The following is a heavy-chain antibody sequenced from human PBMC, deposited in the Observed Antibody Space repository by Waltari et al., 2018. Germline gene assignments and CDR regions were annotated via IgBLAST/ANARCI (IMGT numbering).Heavy chain of an antibody. V-gene: IGHV3-7*01. Sequence: EVDLVEAGGGLVQPGESLTLSCAASGFPFISYWMAWVRQAPGGGLEWVGNMNQDGNERNYVDSVKGRFTISRDNAKNSLYLKMNSRRAEDTALYYCVRGQNADYWGQGALVTVSS. J-gene: IGHJ4*02. CDR1: GFPFISYW. CDR3: VRGQNADY. CDR2: MNQDGNER.